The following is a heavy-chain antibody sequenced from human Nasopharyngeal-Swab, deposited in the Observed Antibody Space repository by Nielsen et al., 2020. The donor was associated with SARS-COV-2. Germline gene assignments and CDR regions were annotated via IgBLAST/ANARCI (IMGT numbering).Heavy chain of an antibody. V-gene: IGHV3-9*01. D-gene: IGHD5-24*01. CDR1: GFTFDDYA. J-gene: IGHJ4*02. Sequence: GGSLRLSCAASGFTFDDYAMHWVRQAPGKGLEWVSGISWNSGSIGYADSVKGRFTISRGNAKNSLYLQMNSLRAEDTAVYYCARDVDMAATYFDYWGQGTLVTVSS. CDR2: ISWNSGSI. CDR3: ARDVDMAATYFDY.